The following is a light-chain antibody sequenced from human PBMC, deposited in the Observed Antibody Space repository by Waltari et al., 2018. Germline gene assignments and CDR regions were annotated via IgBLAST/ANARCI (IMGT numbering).Light chain of an antibody. J-gene: IGLJ3*02. V-gene: IGLV1-47*01. CDR1: SSNVGPNY. Sequence: QSLLTQPPSASGTPGQRVTISCSGNSSNVGPNYVSWYRQLPGTAPKLLIYRNNERPSGVPDRFSGSKSGTSASLAISGLRSEDEADYYCAAWDGSLSGWVFGGGAKLTVL. CDR3: AAWDGSLSGWV. CDR2: RNN.